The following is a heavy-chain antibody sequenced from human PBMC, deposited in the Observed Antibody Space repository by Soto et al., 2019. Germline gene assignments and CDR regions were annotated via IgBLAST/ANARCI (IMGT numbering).Heavy chain of an antibody. CDR1: GFTFSSYA. D-gene: IGHD2-15*01. J-gene: IGHJ4*02. CDR2: IDGSGRNT. Sequence: VRSLRLSCAASGFTFSSYAMSWVRQAPGKGLEWVSGIDGSGRNTYYADSVKGRFTISRDNSKNTLSVQMNGLRVEDTALYYCAKDGGSVCSGGTCYFQAPDYWGQGTLVTVSS. V-gene: IGHV3-23*01. CDR3: AKDGGSVCSGGTCYFQAPDY.